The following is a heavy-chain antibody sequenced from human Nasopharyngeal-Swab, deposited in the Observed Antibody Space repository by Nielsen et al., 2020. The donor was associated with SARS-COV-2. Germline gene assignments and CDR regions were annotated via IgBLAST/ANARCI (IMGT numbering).Heavy chain of an antibody. V-gene: IGHV4-30-4*01. CDR2: IYYSGST. J-gene: IGHJ6*03. CDR3: ASPQGSSGHYYMDV. Sequence: WIRQPPGKGLEWIGYIYYSGSTYYNPSLKSRVTISVDKSKNQFSLKLSSVTAADTAVYYCASPQGSSGHYYMDVWGKGTTVTVSS. D-gene: IGHD3-22*01.